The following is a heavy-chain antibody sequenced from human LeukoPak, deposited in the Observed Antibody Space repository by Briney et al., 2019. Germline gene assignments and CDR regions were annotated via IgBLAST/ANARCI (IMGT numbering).Heavy chain of an antibody. V-gene: IGHV3-21*04. Sequence: GGSLRLSCAASGFTFSSYSMNWVRQAPGKGLEWVSSISSSSSYTYYADSVKGRFTISRDNSKNTLYLQLNSLRADDTAVYYCAKDRGVTTAEYFQYWGQGTLVTVSS. CDR1: GFTFSSYS. CDR3: AKDRGVTTAEYFQY. CDR2: ISSSSSYT. J-gene: IGHJ1*01. D-gene: IGHD3-10*01.